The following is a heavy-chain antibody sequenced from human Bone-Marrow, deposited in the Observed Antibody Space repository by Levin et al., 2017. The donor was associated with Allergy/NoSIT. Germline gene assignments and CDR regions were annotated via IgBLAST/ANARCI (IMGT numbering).Heavy chain of an antibody. CDR1: GFTFSGSS. CDR2: IRSKADGYET. J-gene: IGHJ4*02. Sequence: QPGGSLRLSCAASGFTFSGSSIHWVRRASGKGLEWVGRIRSKADGYETSYAESVKGRFTVSRDDSKDTSYLQMNTLKTEDTAMYYCTREYSSGWPFDYWGQGTLVTVSS. V-gene: IGHV3-73*01. CDR3: TREYSSGWPFDY. D-gene: IGHD6-19*01.